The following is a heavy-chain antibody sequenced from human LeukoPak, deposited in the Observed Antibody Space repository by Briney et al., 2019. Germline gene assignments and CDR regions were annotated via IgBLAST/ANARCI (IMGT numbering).Heavy chain of an antibody. CDR2: IFYTGKT. J-gene: IGHJ4*02. CDR1: GGSVYTSAYY. V-gene: IGHV4-39*07. CDR3: ARVFDS. Sequence: SETLCLTCTVSGGSVYTSAYYWGWVRQPPGKGPEWIGAIFYTGKTNSNPSLKSRASISIATSKNQFSRKLTSVTAADTAVYYCARVFDSWGQGTLVTVSS.